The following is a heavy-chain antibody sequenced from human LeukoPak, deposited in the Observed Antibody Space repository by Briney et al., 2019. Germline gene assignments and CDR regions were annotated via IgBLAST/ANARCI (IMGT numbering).Heavy chain of an antibody. CDR3: ASHDFWSVPYTDV. D-gene: IGHD3-3*01. V-gene: IGHV3-21*01. Sequence: PGGSLRLSCAASGFTFSSYSMNWVRQAPGKGLEWVSSISSSSSYIYYADSVEGRFTISRDNAKNSLYLQMNSLRAEDTAVYYCASHDFWSVPYTDVWGKGTTVTVSS. CDR1: GFTFSSYS. J-gene: IGHJ6*03. CDR2: ISSSSSYI.